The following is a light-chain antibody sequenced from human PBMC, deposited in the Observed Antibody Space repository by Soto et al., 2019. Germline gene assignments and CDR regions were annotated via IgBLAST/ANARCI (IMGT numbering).Light chain of an antibody. CDR2: AAS. CDR3: QQSYSTPYT. CDR1: QSISSD. Sequence: DIQMTQSPSSLSASVGDRVTITCRASQSISSDLNWYQQKPGKTPKLLIYAASSLQSGVPSRFSGSGSGTDFTLTTSSLQPEDFATYYCQQSYSTPYTFGQGTKLEIK. J-gene: IGKJ2*01. V-gene: IGKV1-39*01.